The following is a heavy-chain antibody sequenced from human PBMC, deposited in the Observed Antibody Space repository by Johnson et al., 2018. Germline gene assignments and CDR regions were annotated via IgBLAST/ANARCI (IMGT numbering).Heavy chain of an antibody. V-gene: IGHV3-23*04. J-gene: IGHJ6*03. CDR3: AKDSRGGCSDGSCYHFYMDV. D-gene: IGHD2-15*01. CDR2: ISGSGADT. Sequence: VQLVQSGGGLEQPGGFLRLSCAVSGFTFSSYAMSWVRQAPRKGLEWVASISGSGADTYYADSVKGRFTITRDNSKNTVYLQMNRLRAEETAVYYCAKDSRGGCSDGSCYHFYMDVWGKGTTVTVSS. CDR1: GFTFSSYA.